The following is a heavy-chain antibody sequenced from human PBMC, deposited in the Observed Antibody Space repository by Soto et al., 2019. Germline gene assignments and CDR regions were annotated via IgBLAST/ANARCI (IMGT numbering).Heavy chain of an antibody. J-gene: IGHJ6*01. V-gene: IGHV1-18*04. CDR1: GYTFTSYG. CDR2: ISAYNGNT. D-gene: IGHD2-2*01. Sequence: AAAKVSCKASGYTFTSYGISWVRQAPGQGLEWMGWISAYNGNTNYAQKLQGRVTMTTDTSTSTAYMELRSLRSDDTAVYYCATYXCSSTSCYPYYYYGMDVWGQGTTVTVSS. CDR3: ATYXCSSTSCYPYYYYGMDV.